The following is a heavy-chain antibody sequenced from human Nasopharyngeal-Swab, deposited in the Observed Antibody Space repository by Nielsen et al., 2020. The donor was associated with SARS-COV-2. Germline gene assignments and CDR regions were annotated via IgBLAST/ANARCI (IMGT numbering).Heavy chain of an antibody. CDR1: GFTFDNYA. J-gene: IGHJ4*02. CDR3: ARGNSYGFYYFDY. CDR2: ISSSGSTI. Sequence: GESLKISCAASGFTFDNYAMSWIRQAPGKGLEWVSYISSSGSTIYYADSVKGRFTISRDNAKNSLYLQMNSLRAEDTAVYYCARGNSYGFYYFDYWGQGTLVTASS. V-gene: IGHV3-11*04. D-gene: IGHD5-18*01.